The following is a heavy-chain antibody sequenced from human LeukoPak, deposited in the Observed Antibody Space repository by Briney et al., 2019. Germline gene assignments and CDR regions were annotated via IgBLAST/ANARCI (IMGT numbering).Heavy chain of an antibody. CDR3: ARYDYGSGSYSDY. CDR1: GFTFSSYS. J-gene: IGHJ4*02. CDR2: ISSSSSSYI. V-gene: IGHV3-21*01. D-gene: IGHD3-10*01. Sequence: GGSLRLSCAASGFTFSSYSMNWVRQAPGKGLEWVSSISSSSSSYIYYADSVKGRFTISRDNAKNSLYLQMNSLRAEDTAVYYCARYDYGSGSYSDYWGQGTLVTVSS.